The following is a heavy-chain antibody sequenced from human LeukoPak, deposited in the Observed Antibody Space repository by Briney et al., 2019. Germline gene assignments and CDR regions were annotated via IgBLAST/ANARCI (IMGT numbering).Heavy chain of an antibody. CDR2: TYYRSKWYY. V-gene: IGHV6-1*01. CDR1: GDSVFSDSAA. Sequence: SQTLSLTCAISGDSVFSDSAAWNWIRQSPSRGLEWLGRTYYRSKWYYDYAASVRSRITINPDTSKNQFSLQLNSVTPEDTALYYCARDYNMERARYGMDVWGQGTTVTVSS. D-gene: IGHD1-1*01. CDR3: ARDYNMERARYGMDV. J-gene: IGHJ6*02.